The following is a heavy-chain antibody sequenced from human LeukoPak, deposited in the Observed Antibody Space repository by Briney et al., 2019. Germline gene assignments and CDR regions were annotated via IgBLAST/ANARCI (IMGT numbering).Heavy chain of an antibody. J-gene: IGHJ4*02. CDR2: INHSGSA. D-gene: IGHD3-22*01. Sequence: PSETLSLTCAVYGGPFSGYYWSWIRQPPGKGLEWIGEINHSGSANYNPSLKSRVTISVDMSKNQFSLKLSSVTAADTAVYYCARARGDYYDSSGYYSAFDYWGQGTLVAVSS. CDR1: GGPFSGYY. V-gene: IGHV4-34*01. CDR3: ARARGDYYDSSGYYSAFDY.